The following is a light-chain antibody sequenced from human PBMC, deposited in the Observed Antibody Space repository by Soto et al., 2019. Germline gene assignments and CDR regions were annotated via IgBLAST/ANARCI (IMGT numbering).Light chain of an antibody. CDR3: QQYNDWPPTRT. J-gene: IGKJ1*01. V-gene: IGKV3-15*01. Sequence: ETVMTQTPATLSVSPGESATLSCRASQSVSSHLAWYQQRPGQAPRLLIYGASTRVTGLPVRFSGSGSGTEFTLTISSLQSEDFEVYYCQQYNDWPPTRTFGQGTKGEIK. CDR2: GAS. CDR1: QSVSSH.